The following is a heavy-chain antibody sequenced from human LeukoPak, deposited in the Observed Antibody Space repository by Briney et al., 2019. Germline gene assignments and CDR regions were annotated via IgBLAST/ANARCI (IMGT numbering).Heavy chain of an antibody. CDR1: GFTFSSYW. D-gene: IGHD5-18*01. Sequence: GGSLRLSCAASGFTFSSYWMSWVRQAPGKGLEWVANIKQDGSEKYYVDSVKGRFTISRDNAKNSLYLQMNSLRAEDTAVYYCAREGGQLWSRYWYFDLWGRGTLVTVSS. CDR3: AREGGQLWSRYWYFDL. V-gene: IGHV3-7*01. CDR2: IKQDGSEK. J-gene: IGHJ2*01.